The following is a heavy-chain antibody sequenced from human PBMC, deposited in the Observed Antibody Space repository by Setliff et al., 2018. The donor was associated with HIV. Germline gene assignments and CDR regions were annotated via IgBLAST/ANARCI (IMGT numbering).Heavy chain of an antibody. CDR3: ARGGAFYYYDSNGNFMSGGAKDTFDI. CDR1: GYSITSTNW. Sequence: SETLSLTCDVSGYSITSTNWWGWIRQRPGKGLEWIGYMYHSGNTYYNPFLKSRLTMSIDTSKNQFSLKLTSVTAVDTAVYFCARGGAFYYYDSNGNFMSGGAKDTFDIWGQGTMVTVSS. J-gene: IGHJ3*02. CDR2: MYHSGNT. D-gene: IGHD3-22*01. V-gene: IGHV4-28*03.